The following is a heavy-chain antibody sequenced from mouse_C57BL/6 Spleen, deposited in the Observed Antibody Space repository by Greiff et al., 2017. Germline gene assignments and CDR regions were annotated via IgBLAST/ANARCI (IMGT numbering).Heavy chain of an antibody. CDR3: ARDYDYDWFAY. CDR2: IYPGDGDT. J-gene: IGHJ3*01. Sequence: QVQLKQSGAELVQPGASVKISCKASGYEFSSYWMNWVKQRPGKGLEWIGQIYPGDGDTNYNGKFKGKATLTADKSSSTAYMQLSSLTSEDSAVYFCARDYDYDWFAYWGQGTLVTVSA. V-gene: IGHV1-80*01. CDR1: GYEFSSYW. D-gene: IGHD2-4*01.